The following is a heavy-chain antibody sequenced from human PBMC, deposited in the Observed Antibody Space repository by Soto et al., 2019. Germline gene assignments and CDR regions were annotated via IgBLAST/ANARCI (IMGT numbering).Heavy chain of an antibody. CDR1: GFTFSSYA. V-gene: IGHV3-64D*06. CDR3: ALRSSSWHFDY. J-gene: IGHJ4*02. Sequence: GGSLRLSCSASGFTFSSYAMHWVRQAPGKGLEYVSAISSNGGSTYYADSVKGGFTISRDNSKNTLYLQMSSLRAEDTAVYYCALRSSSWHFDYWGQGTLVTVSS. CDR2: ISSNGGST. D-gene: IGHD6-13*01.